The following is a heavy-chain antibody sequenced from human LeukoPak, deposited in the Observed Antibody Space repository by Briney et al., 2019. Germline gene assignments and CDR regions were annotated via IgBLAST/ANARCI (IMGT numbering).Heavy chain of an antibody. V-gene: IGHV1-24*01. D-gene: IGHD3-9*01. CDR2: FDPEDGET. CDR1: GYTLTELS. J-gene: IGHJ4*02. Sequence: ASVKVSCKVSGYTLTELSMHWVRQAPGKGPEWMGGFDPEDGETIYAQKFQGRVTMTEDTSTDTAYMELSSLRSEDTAVYYCATDRTYYDILTGYTKYYFDYWGQGTLVTVSS. CDR3: ATDRTYYDILTGYTKYYFDY.